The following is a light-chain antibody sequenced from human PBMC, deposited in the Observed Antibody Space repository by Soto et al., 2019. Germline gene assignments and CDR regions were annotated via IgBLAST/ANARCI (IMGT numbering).Light chain of an antibody. CDR2: GAF. V-gene: IGKV3-15*01. CDR1: QSAGTN. CDR3: QQSEKWPT. Sequence: ELVMTQSQATLTLSPGDRATLSCRASQSAGTNLAWYQQKPGQAPRLLIHGAFTRATGIPARFSGSGSGTEFTLTISSLQSEDFAVYYCQQSEKWPTFGQGTKVDIK. J-gene: IGKJ1*01.